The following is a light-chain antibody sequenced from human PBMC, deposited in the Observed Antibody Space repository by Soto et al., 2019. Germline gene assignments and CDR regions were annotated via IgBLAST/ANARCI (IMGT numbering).Light chain of an antibody. CDR1: QSVLYSSNNKNY. CDR2: WAS. CDR3: QQSYSTSWT. Sequence: DIVMTQSPDSLAVSLGERATINCKSSQSVLYSSNNKNYLAWYQQKPGQPPKLLIYWASTREAGVPDRFSGSGSGTDFTFTISSLQAEDVAVYYCQQSYSTSWTFGQGTKVEIK. V-gene: IGKV4-1*01. J-gene: IGKJ1*01.